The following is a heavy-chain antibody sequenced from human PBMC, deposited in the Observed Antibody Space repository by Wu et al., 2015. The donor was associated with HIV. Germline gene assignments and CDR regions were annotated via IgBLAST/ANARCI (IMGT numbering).Heavy chain of an antibody. CDR3: AREAGDGMYYDSSGYYIY. CDR1: GGTFSSYA. D-gene: IGHD3-22*01. CDR2: INPSGGST. V-gene: IGHV1-46*01. Sequence: QVQLVQSGAEVKKPGSSVKVSCKASGGTFSSYAISWVRQAPGQGLEWMGIINPSGGSTSYAQKFQGRVTMTRDTSTSTVYMELSSLRSEDTAVYYCAREAGDGMYYDSSGYYIYWGQGTLVTVSS. J-gene: IGHJ4*02.